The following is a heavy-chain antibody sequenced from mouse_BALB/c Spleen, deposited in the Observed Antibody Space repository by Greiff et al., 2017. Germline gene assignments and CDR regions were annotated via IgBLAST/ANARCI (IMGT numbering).Heavy chain of an antibody. CDR2: ISDGGSYT. CDR1: GFTFSDYY. J-gene: IGHJ3*01. Sequence: EVQLVESGGGLVKPGGSLKLSCAASGFTFSDYYMYWVRQTPEKRLEWVATISDGGSYTYYPDSVKGRFTISRDNAKNNLYLQMSSLKSEDTAMYYCARDGGGTSWFAYWGQGTLVTVSA. CDR3: ARDGGGTSWFAY. D-gene: IGHD4-1*01. V-gene: IGHV5-4*02.